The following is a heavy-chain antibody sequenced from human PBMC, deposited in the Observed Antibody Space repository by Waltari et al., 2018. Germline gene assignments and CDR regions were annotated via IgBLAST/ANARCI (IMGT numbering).Heavy chain of an antibody. D-gene: IGHD2-15*01. CDR2: FDPEDGET. J-gene: IGHJ6*02. CDR1: GYPLTEFS. CDR3: ATGGYCSGGSCYSYYYYGMDV. V-gene: IGHV1-24*01. Sequence: QVQLVQSGAEVKKPGASVKVSCKVSGYPLTEFSLHWVRQAPGEGREGMGGFDPEDGETIYAQKFQGRVTMTEDTSTDTAYMELSSLRSEDTAVYYCATGGYCSGGSCYSYYYYGMDVWGQGTTVTVSS.